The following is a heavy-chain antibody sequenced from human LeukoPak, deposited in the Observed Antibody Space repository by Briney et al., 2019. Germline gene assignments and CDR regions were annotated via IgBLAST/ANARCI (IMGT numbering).Heavy chain of an antibody. V-gene: IGHV1-24*01. CDR2: FDPEDGET. CDR3: ATDRVVGATRSDAFDI. J-gene: IGHJ3*02. D-gene: IGHD1-26*01. CDR1: GYTLTELS. Sequence: ASVKVSCKVSGYTLTELSMHWVRQAPGKGLEWMGGFDPEDGETIYAQKFQGRVTMTEDTSTDTAYMELSSLRSEDTAVYYCATDRVVGATRSDAFDIWGQGTMVTVSS.